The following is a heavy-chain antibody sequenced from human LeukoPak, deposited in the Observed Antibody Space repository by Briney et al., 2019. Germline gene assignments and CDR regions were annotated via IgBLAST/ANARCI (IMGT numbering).Heavy chain of an antibody. Sequence: SETLSLTCSVSGVSISIYYWTWIRQPPGKGLEWIGYIHYSGDTNYTPSLKSPVTISVDTSKNQFSLTLSSVTAADTAVYYCARGEGRFGSYLFQHWGQGTLVTVSS. J-gene: IGHJ1*01. D-gene: IGHD1-26*01. V-gene: IGHV4-59*01. CDR2: IHYSGDT. CDR3: ARGEGRFGSYLFQH. CDR1: GVSISIYY.